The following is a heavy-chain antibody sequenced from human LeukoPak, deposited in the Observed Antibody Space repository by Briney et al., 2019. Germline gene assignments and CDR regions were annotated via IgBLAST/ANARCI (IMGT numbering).Heavy chain of an antibody. CDR2: INPYSGDT. CDR1: GYTFTGWH. J-gene: IGHJ4*02. CDR3: ARGESFLAY. Sequence: ASVKVSCKGSGYTFTGWHIHWVRQAPGQGLEWMGSINPYSGDTKYALNFQGRVTVTRDTSINTAYMELSRLTSDDTAIYYCARGESFLAYWGQGTLVAVSS. V-gene: IGHV1-2*02. D-gene: IGHD3-3*02.